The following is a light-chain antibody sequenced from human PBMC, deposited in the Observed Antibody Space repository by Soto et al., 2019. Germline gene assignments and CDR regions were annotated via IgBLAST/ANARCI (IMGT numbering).Light chain of an antibody. CDR1: SSNIGAGYD. J-gene: IGLJ2*01. CDR2: GNS. CDR3: QSYDSSLSGYVV. Sequence: QSVLTQPPSVSGAPGQRVTISCTGNSSNIGAGYDVHWYQQLPGTPPKLLIYGNSNRPSGVPDRISGSKSGTSASLAITGLQAEDEADYYCQSYDSSLSGYVVFGGGTKLTVL. V-gene: IGLV1-40*01.